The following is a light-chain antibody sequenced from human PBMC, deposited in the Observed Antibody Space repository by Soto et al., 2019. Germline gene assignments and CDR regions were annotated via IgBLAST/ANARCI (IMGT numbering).Light chain of an antibody. J-gene: IGKJ5*01. Sequence: DIVMIQSPFSLPVTPGEPASISCRSSQSLVYGNGQHYLNWYLHKPGQSPQLLFYFGSTRASGVXDXXSGSGSGTDFTLKISRVEAEDVGVYYCLQALQAPPTFGQGTRLEIK. CDR2: FGS. CDR3: LQALQAPPT. CDR1: QSLVYGNGQHY. V-gene: IGKV2-28*01.